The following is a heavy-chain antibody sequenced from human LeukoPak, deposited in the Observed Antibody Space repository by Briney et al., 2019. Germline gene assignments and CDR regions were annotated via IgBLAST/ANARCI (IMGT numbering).Heavy chain of an antibody. CDR2: INPNSGGT. CDR1: GYTFTGYY. D-gene: IGHD3-10*01. CDR3: ARAPYYYGSGTHPGP. V-gene: IGHV1-2*02. J-gene: IGHJ5*02. Sequence: ASVKVSCKASGYTFTGYYMHWVRQAPGQGLEWMGWINPNSGGTNYAQKFQGRVTMTRDTSISTAYMELSSLRSEDTAVYYCARAPYYYGSGTHPGPWGQGTLVTVSS.